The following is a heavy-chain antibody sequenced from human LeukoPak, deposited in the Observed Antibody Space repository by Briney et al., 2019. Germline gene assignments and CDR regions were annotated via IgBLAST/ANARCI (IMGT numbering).Heavy chain of an antibody. D-gene: IGHD3-10*01. CDR3: AKVDGYYGKEAFDY. CDR2: ISGSGGST. Sequence: GGSLRLSCAASGFTFSSYAMSWVRQAPGKGLEWVSAISGSGGSTYYADSVKGRFTTSSDNSKNTLYLQMNSLRAEDTAVYYCAKVDGYYGKEAFDYWGQGTLVTVSS. J-gene: IGHJ4*02. CDR1: GFTFSSYA. V-gene: IGHV3-23*01.